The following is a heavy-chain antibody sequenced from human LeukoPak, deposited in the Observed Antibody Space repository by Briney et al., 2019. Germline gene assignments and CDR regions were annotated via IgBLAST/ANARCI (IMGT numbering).Heavy chain of an antibody. V-gene: IGHV4-61*01. CDR2: IYYTGST. CDR1: GGSVSSGSYF. Sequence: SETLSPTCTVSGGSVSSGSYFWSWIRQPPGKGLEWIGYIYYTGSTNYNPSLKSRVTMSVDTSKNQFSLKLSSVTAADTAVYFCAREVSSTSTCIDYWGQGTLVTVSS. CDR3: AREVSSTSTCIDY. D-gene: IGHD6-13*01. J-gene: IGHJ4*02.